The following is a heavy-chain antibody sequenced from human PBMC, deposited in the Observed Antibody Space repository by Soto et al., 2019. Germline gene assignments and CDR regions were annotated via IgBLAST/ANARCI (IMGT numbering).Heavy chain of an antibody. CDR1: GGSISSYY. CDR3: ARHVKWYNYFDY. D-gene: IGHD1-20*01. V-gene: IGHV4-59*08. CDR2: IYYSGST. Sequence: SETLSLTCTVSGGSISSYYWSWIRQPPGKGLEWIGYIYYSGSTNYNPSLKSRVTISVDTSKNQFSLKLSSVTAADTAVYYCARHVKWYNYFDYWGQGTLVTVSS. J-gene: IGHJ4*02.